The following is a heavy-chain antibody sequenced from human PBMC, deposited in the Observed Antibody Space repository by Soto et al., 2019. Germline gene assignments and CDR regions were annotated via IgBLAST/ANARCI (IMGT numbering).Heavy chain of an antibody. CDR2: INHSGST. CDR3: ARGRGWFGDRNAFDI. J-gene: IGHJ3*02. CDR1: GGSFSGYY. Sequence: NPSETLSLTCAVYGGSFSGYYWSWIRQPPGKGLEWIGEINHSGSTNYNPSLKSRVTISVDTSKNQFSLKLSSVTAADTAVYYCARGRGWFGDRNAFDIWGRGTMVTVSS. D-gene: IGHD3-10*01. V-gene: IGHV4-34*01.